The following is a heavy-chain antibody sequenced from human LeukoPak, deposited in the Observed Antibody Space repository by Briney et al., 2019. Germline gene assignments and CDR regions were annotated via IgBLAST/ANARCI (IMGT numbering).Heavy chain of an antibody. J-gene: IGHJ4*02. D-gene: IGHD3-16*01. CDR2: ISSSSSYI. CDR1: GFTFSSYA. V-gene: IGHV3-21*01. Sequence: GGSLRLSCATSGFTFSSYAMSWVRQAPGKGLKWVSSISSSSSYIYYADSVKGRFTISRDNAKNSLYLQMNILRAEDTAVYYCASDGRLGELDYWGQGTLVTVSS. CDR3: ASDGRLGELDY.